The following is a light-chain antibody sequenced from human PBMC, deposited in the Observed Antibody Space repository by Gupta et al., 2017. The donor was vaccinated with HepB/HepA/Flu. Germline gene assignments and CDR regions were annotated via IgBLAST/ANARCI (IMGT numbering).Light chain of an antibody. V-gene: IGKV6D-21*02. J-gene: IGKJ5*01. CDR1: ESIGTR. CDR2: YTS. Sequence: EVVLTQSPDFQSVTPKDRVTITCRASESIGTRLHWYQQKTNQSPKLLLKYTSQSVSGAPSRFSGSGYGTDFTLTIDSLEAEDAAVYYCQQSSKLPVTFGQGTLMEIK. CDR3: QQSSKLPVT.